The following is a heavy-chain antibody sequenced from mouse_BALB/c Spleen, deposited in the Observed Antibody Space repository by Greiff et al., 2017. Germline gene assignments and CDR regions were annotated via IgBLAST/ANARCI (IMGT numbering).Heavy chain of an antibody. V-gene: IGHV1S81*02. CDR2: INPSNGRT. J-gene: IGHJ1*01. CDR3: APYYYGSSYWYFDV. D-gene: IGHD1-1*01. Sequence: QVQLKQPGAELVKPGASVKLSCKASGYTFTSYWMHWVKQRPGQGLEWIGEINPSNGRTNYNEKFKSKATLTVDKSSSTAYMQLSSLTSEDSAVYYCAPYYYGSSYWYFDVWGAGTTVTVSS. CDR1: GYTFTSYW.